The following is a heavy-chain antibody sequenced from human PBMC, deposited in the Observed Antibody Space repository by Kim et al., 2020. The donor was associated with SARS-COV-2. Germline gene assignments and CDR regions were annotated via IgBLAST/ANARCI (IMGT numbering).Heavy chain of an antibody. Sequence: SETLSLTCTVSGGSISSYYWSWIRQPPGKGLEWIGYIYYSGSTNYNPSLKSRVTISVDTSKNQFSLKLSSVTTADTAVYYCARATYYDYVWGLRTFDYWGQGTLVTVSS. J-gene: IGHJ4*02. CDR1: GGSISSYY. D-gene: IGHD3-16*01. V-gene: IGHV4-59*01. CDR3: ARATYYDYVWGLRTFDY. CDR2: IYYSGST.